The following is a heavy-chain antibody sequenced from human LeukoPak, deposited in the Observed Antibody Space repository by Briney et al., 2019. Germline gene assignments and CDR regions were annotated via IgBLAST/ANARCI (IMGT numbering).Heavy chain of an antibody. V-gene: IGHV3-33*01. CDR1: GFTFINYG. CDR3: ARDGRAVNPFNAFDI. Sequence: GSLRLSCAASGFTFINYGIHWVRQAPGKGLEWVAVIWYDGTDKYYADSVKGRFTISRDNSKNTLYLQMNSLRGEDTAVYYCARDGRAVNPFNAFDIWGQGTVVTVSS. CDR2: IWYDGTDK. J-gene: IGHJ3*02. D-gene: IGHD4-17*01.